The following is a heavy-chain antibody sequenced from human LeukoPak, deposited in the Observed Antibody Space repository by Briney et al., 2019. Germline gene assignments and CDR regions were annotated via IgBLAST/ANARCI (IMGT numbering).Heavy chain of an antibody. CDR1: GYTFTSYY. CDR2: INPSGGST. J-gene: IGHJ4*02. V-gene: IGHV1-46*01. Sequence: ASVKVSCKASGYTFTSYYMHWVRQAPGQGLEWMGIINPSGGSTSYAQKFQGRVTVSRDTSTSTVHMELSGLRSEDTAVYYCARDQEGFDYWGQGTLVTVSS. CDR3: ARDQEGFDY.